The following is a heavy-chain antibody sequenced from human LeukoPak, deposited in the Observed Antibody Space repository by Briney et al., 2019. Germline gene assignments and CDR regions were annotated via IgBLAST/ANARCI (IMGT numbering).Heavy chain of an antibody. CDR2: IYYSGST. V-gene: IGHV4-59*01. D-gene: IGHD3-16*01. CDR1: GGSISSYY. J-gene: IGHJ4*02. CDR3: ARDQFGYFDY. Sequence: SETLSLTCTVSGGSISSYYWSWIRQPPGKGLEWIGYIYYSGSTNYNPSLKSRVTISVDTSKNQFSLKLSSVTAADTAVYYCARDQFGYFDYWGQGTLVTVSS.